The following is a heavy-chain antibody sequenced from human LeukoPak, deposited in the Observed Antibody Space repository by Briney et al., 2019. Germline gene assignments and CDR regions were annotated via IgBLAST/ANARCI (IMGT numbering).Heavy chain of an antibody. V-gene: IGHV1-58*02. CDR2: IVVGSGNT. CDR3: AASATGYDFWTPFDP. Sequence: ASVKVSCKASGFTFTSSAMQWLRQARGQRLEWIGWIVVGSGNTNYAQKFQERVTITRDMSTSTACMELSSLRSEDTAVYYCAASATGYDFWTPFDPWGQGTLVTVSS. J-gene: IGHJ5*02. D-gene: IGHD3-3*01. CDR1: GFTFTSSA.